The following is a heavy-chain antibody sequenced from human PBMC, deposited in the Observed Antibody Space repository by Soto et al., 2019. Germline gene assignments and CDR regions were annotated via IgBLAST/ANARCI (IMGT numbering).Heavy chain of an antibody. CDR1: GYSFSNYA. V-gene: IGHV1-3*01. D-gene: IGHD2-15*01. CDR2: INPGIGDT. Sequence: ASVKVSCKASGYSFSNYAIHWMRQAPGQSLEWLGWINPGIGDTVTSQKFQGRVTITRDTSASTAYMELSSLRSEDTAVYFCATDKQVVGASENCFDPWSQGPVRTVSS. CDR3: ATDKQVVGASENCFDP. J-gene: IGHJ5*02.